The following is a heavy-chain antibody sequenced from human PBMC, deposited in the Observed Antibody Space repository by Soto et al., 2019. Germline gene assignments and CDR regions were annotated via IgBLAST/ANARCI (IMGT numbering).Heavy chain of an antibody. V-gene: IGHV1-45*02. Sequence: SVQVSCKASGYTFTFRYLHWVRQAPGQALEWMGWITPFKSDTNYAQKFQDRVTITRDRSVSTAYMELSNLRSDDTAMYYCARSPFAGSDAFDIWGQGTMVTVSS. CDR3: ARSPFAGSDAFDI. CDR1: GYTFTFRY. J-gene: IGHJ3*02. D-gene: IGHD1-1*01. CDR2: ITPFKSDT.